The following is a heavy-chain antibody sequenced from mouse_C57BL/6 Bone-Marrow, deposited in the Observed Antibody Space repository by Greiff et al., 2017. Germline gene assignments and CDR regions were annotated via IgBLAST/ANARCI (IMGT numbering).Heavy chain of an antibody. CDR1: GYTFTSYW. V-gene: IGHV1-55*01. Sequence: QVQLQQPGAELVKPGASVKMSCKASGYTFTSYWITWVKQRPGQGLEWIGDIYPGSGSTNYNEKFKSKATLTVDTSSSTAYMQLSSLTSEDSAVYYCASETSYYSNYAWFAYWGQGTLVTVSA. J-gene: IGHJ3*01. CDR3: ASETSYYSNYAWFAY. CDR2: IYPGSGST. D-gene: IGHD2-5*01.